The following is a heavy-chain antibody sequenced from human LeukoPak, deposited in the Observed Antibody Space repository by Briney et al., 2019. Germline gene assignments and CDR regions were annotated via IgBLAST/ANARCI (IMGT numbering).Heavy chain of an antibody. CDR3: ARGYCSSTSCLENWFDP. J-gene: IGHJ5*02. CDR2: INAGNGNT. D-gene: IGHD2-2*01. Sequence: VASVKVSRKASGYTFTSYAMHWVRQAPGQRLEWMGWINAGNGNTKYSQKFQGRVTITRDTSASTAYMELSSLRSEDTAVYYCARGYCSSTSCLENWFDPWGQGTLVTVSS. CDR1: GYTFTSYA. V-gene: IGHV1-3*01.